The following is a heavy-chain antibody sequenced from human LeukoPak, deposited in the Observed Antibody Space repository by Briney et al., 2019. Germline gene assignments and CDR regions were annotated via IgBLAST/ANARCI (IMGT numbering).Heavy chain of an antibody. CDR1: GGTSNSHA. V-gene: IGHV1-69*10. Sequence: ASVKVSCKASGGTSNSHAISWVRQAPGRGLEWMGGIIPNLGTTNRAQNFQDRVTLTAAKSTNTPYMELTSLTSDDTAVYYCATTNDGGGYQWGDFFDFWGQGTLVTVSS. CDR2: IIPNLGTT. D-gene: IGHD3-22*01. J-gene: IGHJ4*02. CDR3: ATTNDGGGYQWGDFFDF.